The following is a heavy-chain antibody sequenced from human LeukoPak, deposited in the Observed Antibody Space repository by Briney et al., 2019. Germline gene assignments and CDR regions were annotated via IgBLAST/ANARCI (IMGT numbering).Heavy chain of an antibody. D-gene: IGHD3-3*01. J-gene: IGHJ4*02. V-gene: IGHV4-4*07. Sequence: SGTLSLTCTVSGGSISSYYWSWIRQPAGKGLEWIGRIYTSGSTNYNPSLKSRVTMSVDTSKNQFSLKLSSVTAADTAVYYCARDTSTTYYDFWSGYQAGGFDYWGQGTLVTVSS. CDR2: IYTSGST. CDR3: ARDTSTTYYDFWSGYQAGGFDY. CDR1: GGSISSYY.